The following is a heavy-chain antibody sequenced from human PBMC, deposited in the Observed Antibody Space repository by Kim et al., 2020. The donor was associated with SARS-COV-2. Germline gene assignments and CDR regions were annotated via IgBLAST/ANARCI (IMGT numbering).Heavy chain of an antibody. J-gene: IGHJ4*02. V-gene: IGHV4-39*01. D-gene: IGHD1-26*01. Sequence: YHTSLKSRVTISVDTSKNQFSLKLSSVTAADTDVYYCARRASSGSYFFDYWGQGTLVTVSS. CDR3: ARRASSGSYFFDY.